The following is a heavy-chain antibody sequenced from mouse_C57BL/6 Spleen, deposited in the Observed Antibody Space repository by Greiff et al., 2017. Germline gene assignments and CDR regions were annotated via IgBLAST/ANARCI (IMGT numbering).Heavy chain of an antibody. D-gene: IGHD2-5*01. CDR3: TTFYSNYPY. CDR2: IDPENGDT. CDR1: GFNITDDY. Sequence: EVQLQQSGAELVRPGASVKLSCTASGFNITDDYMHWVKQRPEQGLEWIGWIDPENGDTEYASKFQGTATITADTSSNTAYLQLSSLTSEATAVDYCTTFYSNYPYWGQGTTLTVSS. V-gene: IGHV14-4*01. J-gene: IGHJ2*01.